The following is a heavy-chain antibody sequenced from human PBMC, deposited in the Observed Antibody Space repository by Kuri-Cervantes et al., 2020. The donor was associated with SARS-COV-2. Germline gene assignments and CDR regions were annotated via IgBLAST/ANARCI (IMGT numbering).Heavy chain of an antibody. D-gene: IGHD1-7*01. J-gene: IGHJ4*02. CDR3: AREIPLTGTTFFDY. CDR2: IYYSGST. V-gene: IGHV4-39*07. CDR1: GGSISSSSYY. Sequence: ESLKISCAVSGGSISSSSYYWGWIRQPPGKGLEWIGYIYYSGSTYYNPSLKSRVTMSVDTSKNQFSLKLSSVTAADTAVYYCAREIPLTGTTFFDYWGQGTLVTVSS.